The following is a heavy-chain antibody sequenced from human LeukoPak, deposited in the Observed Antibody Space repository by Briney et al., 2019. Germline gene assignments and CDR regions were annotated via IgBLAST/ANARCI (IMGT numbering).Heavy chain of an antibody. J-gene: IGHJ4*02. Sequence: GGSLRLSCAASGFTFRTYTMNWVRQAPGKGLEWVSSINSNSRAIYYADSAEGRFTISRDNAKNSLHLQMNSLRAEDTAVYYCARSVAGSPYFFDWGQGTLVTVSS. CDR3: ARSVAGSPYFFD. CDR1: GFTFRTYT. V-gene: IGHV3-21*01. D-gene: IGHD6-19*01. CDR2: INSNSRAI.